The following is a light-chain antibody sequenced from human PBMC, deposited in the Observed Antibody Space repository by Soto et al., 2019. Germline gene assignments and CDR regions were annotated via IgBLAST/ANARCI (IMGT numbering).Light chain of an antibody. CDR2: AAS. CDR1: QAFRNY. CDR3: QKYDNAEWT. J-gene: IGKJ1*01. V-gene: IGKV1-27*01. Sequence: DFRMTQSPSSLSASVGDRVTITCRASQAFRNYLAWYQQKPEKVPKVLIYAASTLQSGVPSRFSGSGSGTDCTRTISSLQPEDVATYYCQKYDNAEWTFGHGTSVEIK.